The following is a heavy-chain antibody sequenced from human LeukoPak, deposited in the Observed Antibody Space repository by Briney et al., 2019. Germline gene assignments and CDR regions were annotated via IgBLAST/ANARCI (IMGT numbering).Heavy chain of an antibody. CDR2: ISSSSSTI. Sequence: PGGSLRLSCAASGFTFSSYSMNWVRQAPGKGLEWVSCISSSSSTIYYADSVKGRFTISRDNAKNSLYLQMNSLRAEDTAVYYCARDLRGGADYWGQGTLVTVSS. CDR1: GFTFSSYS. J-gene: IGHJ4*02. V-gene: IGHV3-48*04. CDR3: ARDLRGGADY.